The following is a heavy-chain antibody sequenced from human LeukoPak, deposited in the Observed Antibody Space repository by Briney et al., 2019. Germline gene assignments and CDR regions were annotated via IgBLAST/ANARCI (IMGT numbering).Heavy chain of an antibody. CDR2: ISAYNGNT. J-gene: IGHJ4*02. CDR1: GYTFTSYG. V-gene: IGHV1-18*04. Sequence: ASVKVSCKASGYTFTSYGISWVRQAPGQGLEWMGWISAYNGNTNYAQKLQGRVTVTRDTSTSTAYMELRSLRSDDTAVYYCARDRDMITFGGVIADYWGQGTLVTVSS. D-gene: IGHD3-16*02. CDR3: ARDRDMITFGGVIADY.